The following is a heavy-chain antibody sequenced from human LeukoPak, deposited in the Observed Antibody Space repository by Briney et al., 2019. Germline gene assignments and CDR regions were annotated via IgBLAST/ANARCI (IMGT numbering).Heavy chain of an antibody. CDR3: ARAASSGYDDFQH. V-gene: IGHV3-11*01. CDR2: ISSSGSTI. Sequence: GGSLRLSCAASGFTFSDYYMSWIRQAPGKGLEWVSYISSSGSTIYYADSVKGRFTISRDNAKNSLYLQMNSLRAEDTAVYYCARAASSGYDDFQHWGQGTLVTVSS. D-gene: IGHD3-22*01. J-gene: IGHJ1*01. CDR1: GFTFSDYY.